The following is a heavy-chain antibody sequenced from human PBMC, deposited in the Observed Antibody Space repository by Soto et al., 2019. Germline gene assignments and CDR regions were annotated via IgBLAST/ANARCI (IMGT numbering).Heavy chain of an antibody. J-gene: IGHJ6*03. CDR3: ARVIGGYCSGGSCYPEHYYYYYMDV. Sequence: GGSLRLSCAASGFTFSSYAMSWVHQAPGKGLEWVSAISGSGGSTYYADSVKGRFTISRDNSKNTLYLQMNSLRAEDTAVYYCARVIGGYCSGGSCYPEHYYYYYMDVWGKGTTVTVSS. D-gene: IGHD2-15*01. V-gene: IGHV3-23*01. CDR1: GFTFSSYA. CDR2: ISGSGGST.